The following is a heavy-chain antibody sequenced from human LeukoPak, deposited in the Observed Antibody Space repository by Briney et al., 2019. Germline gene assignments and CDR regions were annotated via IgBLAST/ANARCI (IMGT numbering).Heavy chain of an antibody. D-gene: IGHD3-10*01. Sequence: GGSLRLSCAASGFTFSSYSMNWVRQAPGKGLEWVSSISSSSSYIYYADSVKGRFTISRDNAKNSLYLQMNSLRAEDTAVYYCAGISGSHVRGVLDYWGQGTLVTVSS. CDR2: ISSSSSYI. CDR3: AGISGSHVRGVLDY. V-gene: IGHV3-21*01. CDR1: GFTFSSYS. J-gene: IGHJ4*02.